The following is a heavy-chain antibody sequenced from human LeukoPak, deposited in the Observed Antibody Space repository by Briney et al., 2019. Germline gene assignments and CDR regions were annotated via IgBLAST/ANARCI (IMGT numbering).Heavy chain of an antibody. CDR2: ITGSGDTT. V-gene: IGHV3-23*01. CDR1: GFIFRNYA. J-gene: IGHJ4*02. Sequence: GASLRLSCAASGFIFRNYAMSWVRQAPGKGLEWVSAITGSGDTTYYADSVKGRFTISRDNSKNTLYLQMNSLRAEDTAVYYCARSVGYYVDYWGQGTLVTVSS. CDR3: ARSVGYYVDY. D-gene: IGHD3-3*01.